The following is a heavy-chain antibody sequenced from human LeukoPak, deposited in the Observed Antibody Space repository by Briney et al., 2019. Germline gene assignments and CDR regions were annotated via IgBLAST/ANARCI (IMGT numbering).Heavy chain of an antibody. Sequence: GGSLRLSCAASGFTFSSYWMHWVRQAPGKGLEWVSSISSSSSYIYYADSVKGRFTISRDNAKNSLYLQMNSLRAEDTAVYYCARDRYSYGPISGQDWFDPWGQGTLVTVSS. D-gene: IGHD5-18*01. CDR1: GFTFSSYW. CDR3: ARDRYSYGPISGQDWFDP. CDR2: ISSSSSYI. V-gene: IGHV3-21*01. J-gene: IGHJ5*02.